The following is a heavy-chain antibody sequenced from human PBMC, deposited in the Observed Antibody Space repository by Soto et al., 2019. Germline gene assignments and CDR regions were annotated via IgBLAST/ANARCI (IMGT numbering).Heavy chain of an antibody. CDR3: AKVGAVAGADYYYGMDV. CDR2: ISGSGGNA. V-gene: IGHV3-23*01. CDR1: GFTFSSYA. D-gene: IGHD6-19*01. Sequence: GSLRLSCAPSGFTFSSYAMSWVRQAPGKGLEWVSTISGSGGNAYYADSVKGRFSISRDNSKNTLRLQMNSLRAEDTAVYYCAKVGAVAGADYYYGMDVWGQGTTVTVSS. J-gene: IGHJ6*02.